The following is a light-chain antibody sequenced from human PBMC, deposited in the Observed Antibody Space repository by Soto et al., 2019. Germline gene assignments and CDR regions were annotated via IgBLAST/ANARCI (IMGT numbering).Light chain of an antibody. Sequence: DIVMTQSPDSLAVSLGERATFNCKSSQSVLYSSNNKNYLAWYQQKPGQPPKLLIYWASTRESGVPDRFSGSGSGTDFTLTISSLQAEDVAVYYCRQYYSTPLTFGGGTKVEIK. CDR3: RQYYSTPLT. CDR2: WAS. CDR1: QSVLYSSNNKNY. V-gene: IGKV4-1*01. J-gene: IGKJ4*01.